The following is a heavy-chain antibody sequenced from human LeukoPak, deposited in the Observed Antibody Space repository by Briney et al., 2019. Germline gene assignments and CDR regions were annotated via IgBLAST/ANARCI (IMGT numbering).Heavy chain of an antibody. D-gene: IGHD5-18*01. CDR1: GGSISSSSYY. V-gene: IGHV4-39*01. J-gene: IGHJ4*02. CDR3: ARQRAGYSYARDY. CDR2: IYYSGST. Sequence: SEALSLTCTVSGGSISSSSYYWGWIRQPPGKGLEWIGSIYYSGSTYYNPSLKSRVTISVDTSKNQFSLKLSSVTAADTAVYYCARQRAGYSYARDYWGQGTLVTVSS.